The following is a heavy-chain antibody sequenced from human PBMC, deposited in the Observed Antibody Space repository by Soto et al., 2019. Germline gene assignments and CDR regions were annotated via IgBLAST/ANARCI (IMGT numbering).Heavy chain of an antibody. V-gene: IGHV3-15*01. J-gene: IGHJ4*02. Sequence: GGSLRLSCAASGFTFSNAWMSWVRQAPGKGLEWVGRIKSKTDGGTTDYAAPVKGRFTISRDDSKNTLYLQMNSLKTEDTAVYYCTAGSNCSSTSCHHYFDYWGQGTLVTVSS. CDR2: IKSKTDGGTT. CDR1: GFTFSNAW. D-gene: IGHD2-2*01. CDR3: TAGSNCSSTSCHHYFDY.